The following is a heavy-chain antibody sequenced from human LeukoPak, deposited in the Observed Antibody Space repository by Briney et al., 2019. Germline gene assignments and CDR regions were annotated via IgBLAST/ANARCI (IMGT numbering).Heavy chain of an antibody. J-gene: IGHJ4*02. CDR3: ARVRTWIQPPDY. CDR1: GFTFSSYS. V-gene: IGHV3-48*04. Sequence: PGGSLRLSCAASGFTFSSYSMNWVRQAPGKGLEWASYISSSSSTIYYADSVKGRFTISRDNAKNSLYLQMNSLRAEDTAVYYCARVRTWIQPPDYWGQGTLVTVSS. CDR2: ISSSSSTI. D-gene: IGHD5-18*01.